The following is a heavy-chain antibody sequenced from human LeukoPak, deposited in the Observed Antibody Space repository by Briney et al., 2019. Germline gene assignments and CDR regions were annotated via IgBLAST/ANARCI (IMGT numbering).Heavy chain of an antibody. CDR1: GFTFDDYA. V-gene: IGHV3-9*01. Sequence: GESLRLSCAASGFTFDDYAMHWVRQAPGKGLEWVSGISWNSGSIGYADSVKGRFTISRDNAKNSLYLQMNSLRAEDTALYYCAKDTRGVAVADFDYWGQGTLVTVPS. D-gene: IGHD6-19*01. CDR2: ISWNSGSI. CDR3: AKDTRGVAVADFDY. J-gene: IGHJ4*02.